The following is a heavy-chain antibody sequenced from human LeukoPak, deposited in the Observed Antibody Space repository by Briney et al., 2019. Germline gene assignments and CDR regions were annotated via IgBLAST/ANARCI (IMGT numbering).Heavy chain of an antibody. D-gene: IGHD4-11*01. Sequence: GGSLRLSCAASGFTFSSYSMNWVRQAPGKGLEWMAVISYDGSNKYHADSVKGRFTISRDNSKNTLYMQMNSLRAEDTAVYYCVRGVTTERYNWFDPWGQGTLVTVSS. J-gene: IGHJ5*02. CDR2: ISYDGSNK. CDR1: GFTFSSYS. V-gene: IGHV3-30*03. CDR3: VRGVTTERYNWFDP.